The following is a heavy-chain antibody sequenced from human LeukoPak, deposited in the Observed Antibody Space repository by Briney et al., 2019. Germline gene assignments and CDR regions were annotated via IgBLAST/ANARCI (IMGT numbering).Heavy chain of an antibody. D-gene: IGHD5-18*01. Sequence: SHTLSLICTVSGGSIRSYYWSWIPQPPGKGLEWIGYIYYSGSTNYNPSLKSRVTISVDTSKNQFSLKLSSVTAADTAVYYCARVDTAILPYFDYWGQGTLVTVS. V-gene: IGHV4-59*07. J-gene: IGHJ4*02. CDR2: IYYSGST. CDR3: ARVDTAILPYFDY. CDR1: GGSIRSYY.